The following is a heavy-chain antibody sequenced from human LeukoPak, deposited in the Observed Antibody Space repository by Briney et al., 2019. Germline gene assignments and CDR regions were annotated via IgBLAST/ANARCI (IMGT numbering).Heavy chain of an antibody. J-gene: IGHJ3*02. CDR3: ARATSVEMATIVAFDI. CDR1: GGSISSGGYY. Sequence: PSETLSLTCTVSGGSISSGGYYWSWIRQHPGKGLEWIGYIYYSGSTYYNPSLKSRVTISVDTSKNQFSLKLSSVTAADTAVYYCARATSVEMATIVAFDIWGQGTMVTVSS. D-gene: IGHD5-24*01. V-gene: IGHV4-31*03. CDR2: IYYSGST.